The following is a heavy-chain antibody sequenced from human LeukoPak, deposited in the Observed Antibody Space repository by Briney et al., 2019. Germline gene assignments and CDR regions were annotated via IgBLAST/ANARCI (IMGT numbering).Heavy chain of an antibody. CDR2: INHSGST. V-gene: IGHV4-34*01. Sequence: SETLSLTCAVYGGSFSGYYWSWIRQPPGKGLEWIGEINHSGSTNYNPSLKSRVTISVDTSKNQFSLKLSSVTAADTAVYYCGRGQATVTRNWGQGTLVTVSS. D-gene: IGHD4-11*01. CDR1: GGSFSGYY. CDR3: GRGQATVTRN. J-gene: IGHJ4*02.